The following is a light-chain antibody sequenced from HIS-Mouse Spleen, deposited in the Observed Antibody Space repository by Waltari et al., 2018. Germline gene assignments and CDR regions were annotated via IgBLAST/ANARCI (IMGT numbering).Light chain of an antibody. CDR3: NSRDSSGNLNWV. J-gene: IGLJ3*02. Sequence: SSELTQDPAVSVALGQTVRITCQGDSLRSYYASWYQQKPGQAPVLVIYGKNNRPSGIPDRFPGSSSGNTASLTITGAQAEDEADYYCNSRDSSGNLNWVFGGWTKLTVL. V-gene: IGLV3-19*01. CDR1: SLRSYY. CDR2: GKN.